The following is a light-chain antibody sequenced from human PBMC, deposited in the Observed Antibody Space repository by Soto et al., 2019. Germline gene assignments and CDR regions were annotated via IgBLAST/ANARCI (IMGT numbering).Light chain of an antibody. CDR1: QGVSSW. CDR3: QQANSFPWT. CDR2: AAS. V-gene: IGKV1-12*01. Sequence: DIQMTQSPSSVSASVGDRVTITCRASQGVSSWLAWYQQKAGKAPKLLIFAASTLQRGVPPRFSGSGSGTDFTLSISSLQPEDFATYYCQQANSFPWTFGQGTKVEIK. J-gene: IGKJ1*01.